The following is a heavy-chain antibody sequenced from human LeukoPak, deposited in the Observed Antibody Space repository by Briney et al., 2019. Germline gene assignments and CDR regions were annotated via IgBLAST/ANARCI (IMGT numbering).Heavy chain of an antibody. CDR3: ARDYCGSGSPDY. Sequence: ASVKVSCKASGYTFTSYDINWVRQATGQGLEWMGWMNPNSGNTGYAQKFQGRVTMTRNTSISTAYMELSSLRSEDTAVYYCARDYCGSGSPDYWGQGTLVTVSS. D-gene: IGHD3-10*01. CDR2: MNPNSGNT. CDR1: GYTFTSYD. V-gene: IGHV1-8*01. J-gene: IGHJ4*02.